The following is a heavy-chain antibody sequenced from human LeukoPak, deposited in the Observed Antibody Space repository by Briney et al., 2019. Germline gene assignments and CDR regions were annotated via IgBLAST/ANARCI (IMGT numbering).Heavy chain of an antibody. CDR3: VREGPRGLAFDI. CDR1: GFTFRSRD. V-gene: IGHV3-23*01. CDR2: VSGSGGST. Sequence: GGSLRLSCAASGFTFRSRDMSWVRQAPGKGLEWVSGVSGSGGSTFYADSVKGRFTISRDNSKNTLSLQMNGLRVEDTAVYYCVREGPRGLAFDIWGQGTMVTVSS. J-gene: IGHJ3*02.